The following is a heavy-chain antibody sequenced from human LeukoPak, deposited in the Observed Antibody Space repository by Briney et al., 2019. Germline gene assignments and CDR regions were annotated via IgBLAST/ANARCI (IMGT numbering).Heavy chain of an antibody. V-gene: IGHV3-11*01. CDR2: ISSSGSTI. CDR1: GFTFSDYY. J-gene: IGHJ4*02. Sequence: PGGSLRLSCAASGFTFSDYYMSWIRQAPGKGLEWVSYISSSGSTIYYADSVKGRFTISRDNAKNTLYLQMNSLRAEDTAVYYCARAGYYYDSSGYYFDYWGQGTLVTVSS. CDR3: ARAGYYYDSSGYYFDY. D-gene: IGHD3-22*01.